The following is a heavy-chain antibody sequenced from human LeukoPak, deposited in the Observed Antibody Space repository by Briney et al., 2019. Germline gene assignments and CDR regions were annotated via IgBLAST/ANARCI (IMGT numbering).Heavy chain of an antibody. D-gene: IGHD2-15*01. CDR2: IIPIFGTA. CDR1: GGTFSSYA. V-gene: IGHV1-69*06. Sequence: GSSVKVSCKASGGTFSSYAISWVRQAPGQGLEWMGGIIPIFGTANYAQKFQGRVTITADKSTSTAYMELSSLRSEDTAVYYCARDRRGSYWFDPWGQGTLVTVSS. CDR3: ARDRRGSYWFDP. J-gene: IGHJ5*02.